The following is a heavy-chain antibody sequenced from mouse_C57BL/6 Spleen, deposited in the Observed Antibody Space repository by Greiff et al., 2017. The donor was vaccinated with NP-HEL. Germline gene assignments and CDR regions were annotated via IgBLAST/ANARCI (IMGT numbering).Heavy chain of an antibody. CDR1: GYAFSSYW. D-gene: IGHD1-1*01. J-gene: IGHJ1*03. CDR3: ARSDYYGSSYCWYFDV. CDR2: IYPGDGDT. V-gene: IGHV1-80*01. Sequence: VQLQESGAELVKPGASVKISCKASGYAFSSYWMNWVKQRPGKGLEWIGQIYPGDGDTNYNGKFKGKATLTADKSSSTAYMQLSSLTSEDSAVYFCARSDYYGSSYCWYFDVWGTGTTVTVSS.